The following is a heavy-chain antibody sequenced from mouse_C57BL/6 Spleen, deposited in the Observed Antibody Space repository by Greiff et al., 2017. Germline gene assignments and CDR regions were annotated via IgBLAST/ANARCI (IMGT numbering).Heavy chain of an antibody. CDR1: GYTFTSYW. Sequence: VKLQQPGAELVKPGASVKLSCKASGYTFTSYWMQWVKQRPGQGLEWIGEIDPSDSYTNYNQKFKGKATLTVETSSSTAYMQLSSLTSEDSAVYYCARRGFTTVVGSAMDYWGQGTSVTVSS. D-gene: IGHD1-1*01. V-gene: IGHV1-50*01. CDR3: ARRGFTTVVGSAMDY. CDR2: IDPSDSYT. J-gene: IGHJ4*01.